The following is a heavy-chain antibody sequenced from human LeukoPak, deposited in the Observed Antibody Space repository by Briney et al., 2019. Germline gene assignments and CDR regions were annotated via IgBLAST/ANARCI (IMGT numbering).Heavy chain of an antibody. V-gene: IGHV3-48*03. CDR2: ISSSGSTI. CDR1: GFTSSSYE. Sequence: GGSLRLSCAASGFTSSSYEMNCVRQAPGNGLEWFSYISSSGSTIYYADSLKCRFTISRDNAKNSLYLQMNSLRAEDTAVYYCAREFGELFHYYYGMDVWGKGTTVTVSS. J-gene: IGHJ6*04. CDR3: AREFGELFHYYYGMDV. D-gene: IGHD3-10*01.